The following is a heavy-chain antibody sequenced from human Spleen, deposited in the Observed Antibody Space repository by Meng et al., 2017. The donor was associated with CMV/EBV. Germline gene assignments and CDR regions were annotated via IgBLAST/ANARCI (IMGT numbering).Heavy chain of an antibody. CDR2: ISYDGSNK. Sequence: GGSLRLSCAASGFTFSSYAMHWVRQAPGKGLEWVAVISYDGSNKYYADSVKGRFTISRDNSKNTLCLQMNSLRAEDTAVYYCARDRTGSGSNSDYWGQGTLVTVSS. CDR3: ARDRTGSGSNSDY. J-gene: IGHJ4*02. V-gene: IGHV3-30*04. D-gene: IGHD3-10*01. CDR1: GFTFSSYA.